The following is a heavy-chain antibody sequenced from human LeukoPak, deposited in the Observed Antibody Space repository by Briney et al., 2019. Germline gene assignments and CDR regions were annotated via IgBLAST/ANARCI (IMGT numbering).Heavy chain of an antibody. CDR1: GGSISSGSYY. J-gene: IGHJ4*02. Sequence: PSQTLSLTCTVSGGSISSGSYYWSWIRQPAGKGLEWIGRIYTSGSTNYNPSLKSRVTISVDTSKNQFSPKLSSVTAADTAVYYCARVPALWSGYYLDYWGQGTLVTVSS. CDR3: ARVPALWSGYYLDY. V-gene: IGHV4-61*02. CDR2: IYTSGST. D-gene: IGHD3-3*01.